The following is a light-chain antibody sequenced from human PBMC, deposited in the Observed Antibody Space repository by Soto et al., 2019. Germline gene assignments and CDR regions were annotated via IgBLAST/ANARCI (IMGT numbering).Light chain of an antibody. J-gene: IGLJ1*01. CDR2: DVS. V-gene: IGLV2-14*01. CDR1: SSDVGAYNY. CDR3: TSYTTTSTYV. Sequence: LTQPASVSGSPGQSITISCTGTSSDVGAYNYVSWYQQDPGKAPKVMIYDVSNRPSGASHRFSASKSGNTASLTISGLQADDEADYYCTSYTTTSTYVFGTGTKVTVL.